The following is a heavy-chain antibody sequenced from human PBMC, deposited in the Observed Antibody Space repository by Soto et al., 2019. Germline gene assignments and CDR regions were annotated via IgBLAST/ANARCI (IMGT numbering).Heavy chain of an antibody. CDR3: ARRFIQDTGGNHDSFDF. Sequence: QVQLVQSGAEVKTPGASVNVSCKASGGTFRNYAFSWVRQAPGQGLEWMGEVIPIFGTTPYAQKFQGRVTITADESTNTAYMELSSLRSEDTAVYYCARRFIQDTGGNHDSFDFWGQGTMVTVSS. J-gene: IGHJ3*01. CDR1: GGTFRNYA. D-gene: IGHD2-15*01. V-gene: IGHV1-69*01. CDR2: VIPIFGTT.